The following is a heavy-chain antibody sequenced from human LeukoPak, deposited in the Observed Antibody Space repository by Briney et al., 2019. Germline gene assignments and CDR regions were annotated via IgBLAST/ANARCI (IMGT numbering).Heavy chain of an antibody. CDR2: IYYSGST. D-gene: IGHD3-16*01. J-gene: IGHJ4*02. CDR3: ARGWVVDY. CDR1: GGSISSSSYY. Sequence: SETLSLTCTASGGSISSSSYYWGWIRQPPGKGLEWIGSIYYSGSTYYNPSLKSRVTISVDTSKNQFSLKLSSVTAADTAVYYCARGWVVDYWGQGTLVTVSS. V-gene: IGHV4-39*01.